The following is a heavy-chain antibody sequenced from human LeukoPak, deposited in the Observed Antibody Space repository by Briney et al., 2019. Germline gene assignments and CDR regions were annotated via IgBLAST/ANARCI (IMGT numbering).Heavy chain of an antibody. CDR3: ARGGVGYDYVWGSYRANFDY. Sequence: SETLSLTCTVSGYSISSGYYWGWIRQPPGKGLEWIGSIYHSGSTYYNPSLKSRVTISVDTSKNQFSLKLSSVTAADTAVYYCARGGVGYDYVWGSYRANFDYWGQGTLVTVSS. CDR2: IYHSGST. D-gene: IGHD3-16*02. J-gene: IGHJ4*02. V-gene: IGHV4-38-2*02. CDR1: GYSISSGYY.